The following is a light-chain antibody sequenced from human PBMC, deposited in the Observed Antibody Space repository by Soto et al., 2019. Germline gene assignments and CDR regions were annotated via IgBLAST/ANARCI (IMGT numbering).Light chain of an antibody. CDR1: SGSIASNY. CDR3: QSYDSSSWV. V-gene: IGLV6-57*03. J-gene: IGLJ3*02. Sequence: NFMLTQPHSVSESPGKTVTISCTRSSGSIASNYVQWYQQRPGSAPTTVIYEDNQRPSGVPDRFSGSIDNSSNSASLTISGLKTEDEADYYCQSYDSSSWVFGGGTKLTVL. CDR2: EDN.